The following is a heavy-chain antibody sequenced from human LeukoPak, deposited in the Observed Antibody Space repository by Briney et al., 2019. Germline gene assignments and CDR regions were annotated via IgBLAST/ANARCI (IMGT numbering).Heavy chain of an antibody. V-gene: IGHV3-7*01. CDR2: IKEDGTAK. CDR1: GFTFSSYS. CDR3: AREFTSAYSGSSRGL. Sequence: GGSLRLSCAASGFTFSSYSMNWVRQAPGKGLEWVGNIKEDGTAKNYVVSVRGRFTISRDNAKNSLYLQMSSLRGEDTAVYYCAREFTSAYSGSSRGLWGQGTLVTVSS. D-gene: IGHD1-26*01. J-gene: IGHJ4*02.